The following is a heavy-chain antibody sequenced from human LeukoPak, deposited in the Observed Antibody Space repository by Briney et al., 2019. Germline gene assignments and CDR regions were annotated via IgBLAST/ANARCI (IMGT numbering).Heavy chain of an antibody. V-gene: IGHV4-59*08. D-gene: IGHD3-10*01. J-gene: IGHJ4*02. CDR1: SGSICSYY. CDR2: IYYSGST. Sequence: SETLSLTCTVSSGSICSYYWSWIRQPPGKGLEWIGYIYYSGSTNYNPSLKSRVTISVDTSKNQFSLKLSSVTAADTAVYYCARHSYYYGSGTNFDYWGQGTLVTVSS. CDR3: ARHSYYYGSGTNFDY.